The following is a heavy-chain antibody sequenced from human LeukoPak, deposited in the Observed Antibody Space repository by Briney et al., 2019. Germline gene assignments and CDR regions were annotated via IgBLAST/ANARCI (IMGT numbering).Heavy chain of an antibody. V-gene: IGHV4-39*01. CDR1: GGSISSGSYY. CDR2: IYYSGST. D-gene: IGHD6-13*01. J-gene: IGHJ4*02. Sequence: PSETLSLTCTVSGGSISSGSYYWGWIRQPPGKGLEWIGSIYYSGSTNYNPSLKSRVTISVDTSKNQFSLKLSSVTAADTAVYYCARLKSAAGNYYFDYWGQGTLVTVSS. CDR3: ARLKSAAGNYYFDY.